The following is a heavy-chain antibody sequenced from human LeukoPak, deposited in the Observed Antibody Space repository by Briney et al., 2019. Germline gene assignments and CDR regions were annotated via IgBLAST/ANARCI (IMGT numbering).Heavy chain of an antibody. CDR3: AKQLGYCSDGSCYFPY. CDR2: IGNNGGYT. CDR1: GFTFSSSA. Sequence: GGSLRLSCAASGFTFSSSAMSWVRQAPGKGLEWVSAIGNNGGYTYYADSVQGRFTISRDNSKSTLCLQMNSLRAEDTAVYYCAKQLGYCSDGSCYFPYWGQGTLVTVSS. V-gene: IGHV3-23*01. D-gene: IGHD2-15*01. J-gene: IGHJ4*02.